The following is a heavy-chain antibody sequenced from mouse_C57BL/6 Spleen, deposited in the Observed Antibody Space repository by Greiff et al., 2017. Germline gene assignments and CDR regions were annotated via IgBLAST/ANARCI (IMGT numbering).Heavy chain of an antibody. Sequence: EVQGVESGGGLVQPGGSLKLSCAASGFTFSDYYMYWVRQAPEKGLEWVAYISSGSSTIYYADTVKGRFTISRDNAKNTLFLQMTSLRSEDTAMXYCARNDGYFAYWGQGTLVTVSA. CDR2: ISSGSSTI. V-gene: IGHV5-17*01. J-gene: IGHJ3*01. D-gene: IGHD2-3*01. CDR1: GFTFSDYY. CDR3: ARNDGYFAY.